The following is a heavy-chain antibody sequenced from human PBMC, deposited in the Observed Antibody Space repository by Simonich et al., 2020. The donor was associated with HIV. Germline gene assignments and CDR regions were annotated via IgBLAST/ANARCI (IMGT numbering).Heavy chain of an antibody. CDR1: GYTFTGYY. CDR3: ARGGGAAGTGDWFDP. J-gene: IGHJ5*02. V-gene: IGHV1-2*02. CDR2: INPNSGGT. D-gene: IGHD6-13*01. Sequence: QVQLVQSGAEVKKPGASVKVSCKASGYTFTGYYMHWVRQAPGQGLEWMGWINPNSGGTNYAKKFQGRVTMTRDTSISTAYMELTRLRSDDTAVYYCARGGGAAGTGDWFDPWGQGTLVTVSS.